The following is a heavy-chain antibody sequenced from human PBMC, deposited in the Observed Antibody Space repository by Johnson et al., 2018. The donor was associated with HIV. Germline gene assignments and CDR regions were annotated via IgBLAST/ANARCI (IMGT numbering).Heavy chain of an antibody. CDR2: VYSGGNT. J-gene: IGHJ3*02. CDR3: ARVRTTMILGFDI. Sequence: VQLVESGGGVVQPGRSLRLSCAASGFTFSSYAMHWVRQAPGKGLEWVSIVYSGGNTYYADSVKGRFTISRDNSKDTLYLQMNSLRDEDTAVYYCARVRTTMILGFDIWGQGTMVTVSS. D-gene: IGHD3-22*01. CDR1: GFTFSSYA. V-gene: IGHV3-66*01.